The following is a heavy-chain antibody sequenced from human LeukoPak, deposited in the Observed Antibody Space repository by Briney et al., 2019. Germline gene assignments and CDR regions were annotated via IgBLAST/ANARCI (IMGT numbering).Heavy chain of an antibody. CDR3: ARGSYDGSSSSYYYYYYMDV. D-gene: IGHD6-6*01. CDR1: GGTFGSYA. V-gene: IGHV1-69*13. Sequence: GASVRSSCKLSGGTFGSYAISWGGRAPGQGLGWMGGIIPIFGTANYAQKFQGRVTITADESTSTAYMELSSLRSEDTAVYYCARGSYDGSSSSYYYYYYMDVWGKGTTVTVSS. J-gene: IGHJ6*03. CDR2: IIPIFGTA.